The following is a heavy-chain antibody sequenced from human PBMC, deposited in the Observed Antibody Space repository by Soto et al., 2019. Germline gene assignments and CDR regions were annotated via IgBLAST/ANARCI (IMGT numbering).Heavy chain of an antibody. D-gene: IGHD5-12*01. CDR1: GGSISSSSYY. Sequence: SETLSLTCTVSGGSISSSSYYWGWIRQPPGKGLEWIGSIYYSGSTYYNPSLKSRVTISVDTSKNQFSLKLSSVTAADTAVYYCARSPGRTYSGYGHYYYYGMDVWGQGTTVTVSS. V-gene: IGHV4-39*01. CDR3: ARSPGRTYSGYGHYYYYGMDV. CDR2: IYYSGST. J-gene: IGHJ6*02.